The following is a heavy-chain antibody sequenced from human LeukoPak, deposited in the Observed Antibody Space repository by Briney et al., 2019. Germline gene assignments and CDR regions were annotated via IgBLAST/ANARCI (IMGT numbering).Heavy chain of an antibody. CDR3: ARDCSSSFWGPLGYYYMDV. D-gene: IGHD6-6*01. J-gene: IGHJ6*03. Sequence: GASVKVSCKASGYTFTSYGISWVRQAPGQGLEWMGWISAYNGNTNYAQKLQGRVTMTTDTSTSTAYMELRSLRSDDTAVYYCARDCSSSFWGPLGYYYMDVWGKGTTVTVSS. V-gene: IGHV1-18*01. CDR2: ISAYNGNT. CDR1: GYTFTSYG.